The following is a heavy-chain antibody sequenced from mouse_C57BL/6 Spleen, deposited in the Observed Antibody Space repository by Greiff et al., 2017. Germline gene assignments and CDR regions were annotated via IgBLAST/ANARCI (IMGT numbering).Heavy chain of an antibody. CDR1: GYTFTSYW. J-gene: IGHJ3*01. Sequence: QVQLQQPGAELVKPGASVKLSCKASGYTFTSYWMHWVKQRPGQGLEWIGMFHPNSGSTNYNEKFKSKATLTVDKSSSTAYMQLSSLTSEDSAVYYCARIYYGYDERFAYWGQGTLVTVSA. V-gene: IGHV1-64*01. CDR3: ARIYYGYDERFAY. D-gene: IGHD2-2*01. CDR2: FHPNSGST.